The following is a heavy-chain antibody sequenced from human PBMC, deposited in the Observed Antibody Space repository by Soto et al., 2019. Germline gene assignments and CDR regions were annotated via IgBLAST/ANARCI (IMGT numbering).Heavy chain of an antibody. D-gene: IGHD5-18*01. CDR1: GAIFSSNA. CDR3: ATGGRGYSYAPRFYFEY. CDR2: ILPIFGRT. V-gene: IGHV1-69*01. J-gene: IGHJ4*02. Sequence: QVQLVQSGAEVKKPGSSVKVTCKAPGAIFSSNAISWVRQAPGQGLEWMGGILPIFGRTNYAQKFQGRVTITADESTRTAYMELSSLKSEDTAVYYCATGGRGYSYAPRFYFEYWGQGTLVTVSS.